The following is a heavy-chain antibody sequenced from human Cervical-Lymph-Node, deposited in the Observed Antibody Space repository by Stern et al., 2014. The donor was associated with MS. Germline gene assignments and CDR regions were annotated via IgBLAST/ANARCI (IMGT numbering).Heavy chain of an antibody. D-gene: IGHD6-19*01. CDR3: ARLSGPSALQWPEH. CDR2: ISAYNGDT. CDR1: GYTFGTFG. V-gene: IGHV1-18*01. J-gene: IGHJ3*01. Sequence: QVQLVQSGAELKKPGASMTLSCKSSGYTFGTFGVSWVRKAPGQGLEWMGWISAYNGDTKFAQSLQDRITMTTDTSTNTTYMELKNLRYDDTAVYYCARLSGPSALQWPEHWGQGTMVTVSS.